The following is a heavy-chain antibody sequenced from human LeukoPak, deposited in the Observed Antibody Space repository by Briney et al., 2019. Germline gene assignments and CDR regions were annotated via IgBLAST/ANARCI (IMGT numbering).Heavy chain of an antibody. J-gene: IGHJ4*02. CDR3: ARANGYSYEC. D-gene: IGHD5-18*01. CDR2: IYYSGST. Sequence: SETLSLTCTVSGGSISSYYWSWIRQPPGKGLEWIGYIYYSGSTNYNPSLKSRVTISVDTSKNQFSLKLSSVTAADTAVYYCARANGYSYECWGQGTLVTVSS. V-gene: IGHV4-59*01. CDR1: GGSISSYY.